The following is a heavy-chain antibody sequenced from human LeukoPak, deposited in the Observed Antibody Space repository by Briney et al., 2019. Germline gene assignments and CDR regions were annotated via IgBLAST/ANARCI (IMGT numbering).Heavy chain of an antibody. V-gene: IGHV3-23*01. Sequence: PGGSLRLSCAASGFTVSSNYMSWVRQAPGRGLEWVSAISGSGGSTYYADSVKGRFTISRDNSKNTLYLQMNSLRAEDTAVYYCAKDFYAGTYYFDYWGQGTLVTVSS. D-gene: IGHD3-16*01. CDR1: GFTVSSNY. CDR2: ISGSGGST. CDR3: AKDFYAGTYYFDY. J-gene: IGHJ4*02.